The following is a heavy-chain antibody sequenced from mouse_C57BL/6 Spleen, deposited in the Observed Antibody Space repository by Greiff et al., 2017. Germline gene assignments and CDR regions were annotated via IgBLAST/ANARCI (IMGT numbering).Heavy chain of an antibody. J-gene: IGHJ1*03. D-gene: IGHD1-1*01. CDR3: ARGIYYYSSSYGYFDV. Sequence: VQLQQSGPELVKPGASVKISCKASGYAFSSSWMNWVKQRPGKGLEWIGRIYPGDGDTNYNGKFKGKATLTADKSSSTAYMQLSSLTSEDSAVYFCARGIYYYSSSYGYFDVWGTGTTVTVSS. CDR2: IYPGDGDT. V-gene: IGHV1-82*01. CDR1: GYAFSSSW.